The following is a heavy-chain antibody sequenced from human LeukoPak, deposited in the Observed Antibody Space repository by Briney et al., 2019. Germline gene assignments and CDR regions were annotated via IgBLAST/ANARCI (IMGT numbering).Heavy chain of an antibody. V-gene: IGHV3-23*01. CDR1: GFXFSSYG. J-gene: IGHJ4*02. D-gene: IGHD3-22*01. CDR3: AVDWYDSSGYGTFDY. CDR2: ITGSGGNT. Sequence: PGGSLRLSCAASGFXFSSYGMSWVRQGPGKGLEWVSTITGSGGNTDYADSVKGRFTISRDNSKNTLYLQMHSLRAEDTAVYYCAVDWYDSSGYGTFDYWGQGTLVTVSS.